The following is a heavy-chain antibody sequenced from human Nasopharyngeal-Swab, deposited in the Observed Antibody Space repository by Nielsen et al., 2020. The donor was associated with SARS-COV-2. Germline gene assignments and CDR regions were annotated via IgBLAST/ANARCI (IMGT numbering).Heavy chain of an antibody. V-gene: IGHV3-13*01. D-gene: IGHD3-10*01. CDR1: GFTFSSYD. CDR3: ARANLGYYYGSGSYAFDI. J-gene: IGHJ3*02. CDR2: IGTAGDT. Sequence: GESLKISCAASGFTFSSYDMYWVRQATGKGLEWVSAIGTAGDTYYPGSVKGRFTIPRENAKNSLYLQMNSLRAGDTAVYYCARANLGYYYGSGSYAFDIWGQGTMVTVSS.